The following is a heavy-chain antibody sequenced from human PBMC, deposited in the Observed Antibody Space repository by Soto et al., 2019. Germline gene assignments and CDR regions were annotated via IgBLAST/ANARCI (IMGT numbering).Heavy chain of an antibody. CDR3: AHVYGGYDNFDY. CDR1: GFSLSTSGVG. J-gene: IGHJ4*02. V-gene: IGHV2-5*02. D-gene: IGHD5-12*01. Sequence: QITLKESGPTLVKPTQTLTLTCTFSGFSLSTSGVGVGWIRQPPGKALEWLALIYWDDDKRYSPSLKSRLTITKDTSKSQVVLTMTNMDPVDTATYYCAHVYGGYDNFDYGGQGTLVTVSS. CDR2: IYWDDDK.